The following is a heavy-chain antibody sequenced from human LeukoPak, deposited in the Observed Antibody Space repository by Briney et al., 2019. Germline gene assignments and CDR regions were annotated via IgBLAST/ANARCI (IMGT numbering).Heavy chain of an antibody. CDR2: IIPIFGTA. CDR3: ARAITMFRGVIHWFDP. D-gene: IGHD3-10*01. J-gene: IGHJ5*02. Sequence: SVKVSCKASVGTFSSYAISWVRQAPGQGLAWMGGIIPIFGTANYAQKFQGRVTITADKSTSTAYMELSSLRSEDTAVYYCARAITMFRGVIHWFDPWGQGTLVTVSS. CDR1: VGTFSSYA. V-gene: IGHV1-69*06.